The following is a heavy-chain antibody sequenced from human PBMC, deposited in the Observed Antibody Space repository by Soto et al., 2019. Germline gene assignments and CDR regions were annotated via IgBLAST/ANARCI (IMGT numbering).Heavy chain of an antibody. Sequence: QVQLQESGPGLVKPSQTLSLTCTVSGGSISSGGYYWSWIRQHPGKGLEWIGYIYYSGSTYYNPSLKSRVTISVDTSKNQFSLKLSSVTAADTAVYYCARDRVEVATNYYYYGMDVWGQGTTVTVSS. CDR2: IYYSGST. V-gene: IGHV4-31*03. CDR1: GGSISSGGYY. CDR3: ARDRVEVATNYYYYGMDV. J-gene: IGHJ6*02. D-gene: IGHD5-12*01.